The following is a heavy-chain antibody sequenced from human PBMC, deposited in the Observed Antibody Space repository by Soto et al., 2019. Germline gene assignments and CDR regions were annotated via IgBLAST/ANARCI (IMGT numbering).Heavy chain of an antibody. Sequence: QVQLQESGPRLVKPSETLSLTCAVSGGSVSSDKSYWTWIRQPPGKGLEWVGYIDYSGNTNYNPSLKGRVTISLATSKNQFSLRLSSVTAADTAVYFCARDHRGYCSSTRCYGIDPWGQGTLVTVSS. CDR3: ARDHRGYCSSTRCYGIDP. J-gene: IGHJ5*02. CDR1: GGSVSSDKSY. D-gene: IGHD2-2*01. V-gene: IGHV4-61*01. CDR2: IDYSGNT.